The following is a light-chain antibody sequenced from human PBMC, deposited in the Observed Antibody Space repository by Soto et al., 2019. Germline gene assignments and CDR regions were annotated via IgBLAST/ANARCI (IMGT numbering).Light chain of an antibody. J-gene: IGLJ1*01. Sequence: QLVLTQSSSASASLGSSVKLSCTLSGGHSGYIIAWHQQLPGKAPRFLLKIEGNGDYNRGSGVPARFSGSNSGADRYLTISNLQSEDEGDYYCETWDSNSHVFGTGTQLTVL. CDR1: GGHSGYI. CDR3: ETWDSNSHV. CDR2: IEGNGDY. V-gene: IGLV4-60*03.